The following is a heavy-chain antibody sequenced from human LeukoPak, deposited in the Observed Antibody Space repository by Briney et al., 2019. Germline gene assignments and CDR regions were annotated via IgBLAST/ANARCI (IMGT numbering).Heavy chain of an antibody. CDR1: GGSINGCY. CDR2: VSYSGST. V-gene: IGHV4-59*01. Sequence: SETLSLTCTVSGGSINGCYWTWIRQPPGKGLEWIGYVSYSGSTNYNASLNSRVTISVDTSKNQFSLELSSVTAADTAVYYCARGYSGSYHRYWGQGTLVTVSS. J-gene: IGHJ4*02. D-gene: IGHD1-26*01. CDR3: ARGYSGSYHRY.